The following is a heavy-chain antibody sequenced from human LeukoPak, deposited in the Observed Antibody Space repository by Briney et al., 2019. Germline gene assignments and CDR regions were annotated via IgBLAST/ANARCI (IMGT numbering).Heavy chain of an antibody. J-gene: IGHJ4*02. CDR1: GYTFTSYG. D-gene: IGHD1-26*01. V-gene: IGHV1-18*01. CDR3: ARDPPIVGATIVGFDY. Sequence: GASVKVSCKASGYTFTSYGISWVRQAPGQGLEWMGWISAYNGNTNYAQKLQGRVTMTTDTSTSTAYMELRSLRSDDTAVYYCARDPPIVGATIVGFDYWGQGTLVTVSS. CDR2: ISAYNGNT.